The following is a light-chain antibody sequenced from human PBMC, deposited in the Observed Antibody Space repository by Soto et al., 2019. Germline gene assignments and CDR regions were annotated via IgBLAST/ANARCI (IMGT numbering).Light chain of an antibody. Sequence: TQSPATLSVSPGESVPLSCRASQSVDINLAWYQQKPGKAPKLLLYAASTLQSGVPSRFSGSGSGTDFTLTISCLQSEDFANYYCQQCYSYPPVTFGGGTKVDIK. V-gene: IGKV1-8*01. CDR1: QSVDIN. CDR3: QQCYSYPPVT. CDR2: AAS. J-gene: IGKJ4*01.